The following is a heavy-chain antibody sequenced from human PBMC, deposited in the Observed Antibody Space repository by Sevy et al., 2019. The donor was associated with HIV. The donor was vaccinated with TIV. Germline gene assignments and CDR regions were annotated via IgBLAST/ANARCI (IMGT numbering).Heavy chain of an antibody. CDR1: GFTFDVYA. V-gene: IGHV3-9*01. J-gene: IGHJ4*02. D-gene: IGHD1-26*01. Sequence: GGCLRLSCAASGFTFDVYAMHWVRQAPGKGLEWVSGISRNSGIIGYADSVRGRFTISRDNAKNSVHLQMNTLRAEDTALYYCTKDEGGSAEGYFHYWGQGTLVTVSS. CDR2: ISRNSGII. CDR3: TKDEGGSAEGYFHY.